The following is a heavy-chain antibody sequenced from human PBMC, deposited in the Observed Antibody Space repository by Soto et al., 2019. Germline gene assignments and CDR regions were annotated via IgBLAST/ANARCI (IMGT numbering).Heavy chain of an antibody. J-gene: IGHJ6*03. CDR3: ASTIRYYYYYMDV. D-gene: IGHD2-2*02. Sequence: SETLSLTCTVSGGSITSSNYYWGWIRQPPGKGLEWIGTLYYSGSSYYNPSLKSRVTISVDTSKNQFSLRLSSVTAADTAVYYCASTIRYYYYYMDVWGKGTTVTVSS. V-gene: IGHV4-39*01. CDR2: LYYSGSS. CDR1: GGSITSSNYY.